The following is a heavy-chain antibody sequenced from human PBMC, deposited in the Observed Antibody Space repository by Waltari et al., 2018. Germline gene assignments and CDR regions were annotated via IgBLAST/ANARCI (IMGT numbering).Heavy chain of an antibody. J-gene: IGHJ4*02. CDR1: GFSFSSYS. D-gene: IGHD6-13*01. V-gene: IGHV3-21*01. Sequence: EVHLMESGGGLVKPGGSLRLSCAASGFSFSSYSMDWVRQAPGRGLEWVSSISSSSAHMYYADSIKGRFTISRDNAKNSLYLEMNSLRDEDTAVYYCVRDRGAAAGSLDYWGQGTLVSVSS. CDR2: ISSSSAHM. CDR3: VRDRGAAAGSLDY.